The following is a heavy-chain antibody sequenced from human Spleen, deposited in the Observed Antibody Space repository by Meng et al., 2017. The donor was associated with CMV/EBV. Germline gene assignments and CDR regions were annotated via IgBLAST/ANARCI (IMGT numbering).Heavy chain of an antibody. D-gene: IGHD2-21*01. CDR2: MYYTGST. CDR3: ARDRRKLLGGKWFDP. Sequence: TVCGDSISSYYWSWIRQPPGKGLEWIGSMYYTGSTNYNPSLKSRVTISVDTSKNQFSLKLNSVTAADTAVYYCARDRRKLLGGKWFDPWGQGTLVTVSS. J-gene: IGHJ5*02. CDR1: GDSISSYY. V-gene: IGHV4-59*13.